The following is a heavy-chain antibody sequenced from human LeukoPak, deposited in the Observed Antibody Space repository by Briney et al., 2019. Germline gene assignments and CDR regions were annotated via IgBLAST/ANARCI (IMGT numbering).Heavy chain of an antibody. CDR1: GFSFNNYV. D-gene: IGHD1-26*01. J-gene: IGHJ6*02. CDR2: ISGDGART. Sequence: GGSLRLSCAASGFSFNNYVMSWVRQAPGKGLEWVSAISGDGARTYYADSVKGRFTISRDNSKNTLDLQMNSLRAEDTAVYYCARDGGSYWAGPYLGYYGMDVWGQGTTVTVSS. CDR3: ARDGGSYWAGPYLGYYGMDV. V-gene: IGHV3-23*01.